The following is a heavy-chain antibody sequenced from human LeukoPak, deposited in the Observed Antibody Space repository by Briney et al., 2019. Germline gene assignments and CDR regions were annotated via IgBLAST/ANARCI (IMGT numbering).Heavy chain of an antibody. V-gene: IGHV3-9*01. D-gene: IGHD2-2*01. Sequence: PGRSLRLSCAASGFTFDDYAMHWVRQAPGKGLEWVSGISWNSGSIGYADSVKGRFTISRDNAKNSLYLQMNSLRAEDTALYYCAKDIVGGYQLHINYLDYWGQGTLVTVSS. J-gene: IGHJ4*02. CDR1: GFTFDDYA. CDR2: ISWNSGSI. CDR3: AKDIVGGYQLHINYLDY.